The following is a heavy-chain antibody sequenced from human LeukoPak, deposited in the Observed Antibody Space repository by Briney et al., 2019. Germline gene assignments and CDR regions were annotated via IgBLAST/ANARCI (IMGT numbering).Heavy chain of an antibody. V-gene: IGHV3-30*18. CDR1: GFTFSSYG. Sequence: GGSLRLSCAASGFTFSSYGMHWVRQAPGKGLEWVAVISYDGSNKYYADSVKGRFTISRDNSKNTLYLQMNSLRAEDTAVYYCAKDVLDSSGYSSPDYWGQGTLVTVSS. J-gene: IGHJ4*02. CDR3: AKDVLDSSGYSSPDY. CDR2: ISYDGSNK. D-gene: IGHD3-22*01.